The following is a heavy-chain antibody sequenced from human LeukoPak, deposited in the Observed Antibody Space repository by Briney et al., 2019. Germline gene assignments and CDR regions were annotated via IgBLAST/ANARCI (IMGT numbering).Heavy chain of an antibody. CDR3: ARQGDHTMVRGVSDY. CDR2: ISAYNGNT. Sequence: ASVKVSCKTSGYSFILYGISWVRQAPGQGPEWMGWISAYNGNTNYAQKLQGRVTMTTDTSTSTAYMELRSLRSDDTAVYYCARQGDHTMVRGVSDYWGQGTLVTVSS. V-gene: IGHV1-18*01. J-gene: IGHJ4*02. D-gene: IGHD3-10*01. CDR1: GYSFILYG.